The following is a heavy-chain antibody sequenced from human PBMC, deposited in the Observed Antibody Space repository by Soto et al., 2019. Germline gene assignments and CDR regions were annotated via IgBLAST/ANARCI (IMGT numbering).Heavy chain of an antibody. D-gene: IGHD2-15*01. V-gene: IGHV4-59*01. CDR2: IYYSGST. CDR1: GGSISSYY. CDR3: AGFNLGYCSGGSCYSFDP. J-gene: IGHJ5*02. Sequence: PSETLSLTCTVSGGSISSYYWSWIRQPPGKGLEWIGYIYYSGSTNYDPSLKSRVTISVDTSKNQFSLKLSSVTAADTAVYYCAGFNLGYCSGGSCYSFDPWGQGTLVTVS.